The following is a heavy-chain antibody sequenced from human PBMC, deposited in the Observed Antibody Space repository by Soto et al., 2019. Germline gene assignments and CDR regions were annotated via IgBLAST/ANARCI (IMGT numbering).Heavy chain of an antibody. V-gene: IGHV3-74*01. D-gene: IGHD6-13*01. CDR2: INRDGSST. CDR3: AREYSSSRYFDY. J-gene: IGHJ4*02. CDR1: GFTFSSYW. Sequence: EVQLVESGGGLVQPGGSLRLSCTASGFTFSSYWMHWVRQAPGKGLVWVSRINRDGSSTSYADSVKGRFTISRDNAKNTLYLQMNSLRAEDTAVYYCAREYSSSRYFDYWGQGTLVTVSS.